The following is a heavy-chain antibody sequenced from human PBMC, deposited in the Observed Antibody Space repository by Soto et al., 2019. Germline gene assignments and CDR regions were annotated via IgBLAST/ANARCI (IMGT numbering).Heavy chain of an antibody. D-gene: IGHD1-1*01. CDR3: VRDGTKTLRDGFDP. CDR1: GGSMSKFY. Sequence: QVQVQESGPGLVKPSETLSLTCSVSGGSMSKFYWSWIRKTAGKGLEWMGRVYATGTSDYNPSLRSRIAMSVDISKKAFSLKLRSLTAADTAVYYCVRDGTKTLRDGFDPWGPGISVTVSS. V-gene: IGHV4-4*07. CDR2: VYATGTS. J-gene: IGHJ5*02.